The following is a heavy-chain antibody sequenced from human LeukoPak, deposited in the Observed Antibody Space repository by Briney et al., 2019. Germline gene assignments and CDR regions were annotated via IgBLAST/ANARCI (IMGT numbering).Heavy chain of an antibody. V-gene: IGHV3-23*01. D-gene: IGHD3-9*01. J-gene: IGHJ4*02. Sequence: GGSLRLSCAASGFTFSSYAMSWLRQAPGKGLEWVSAISGSGGSTYYADSVKGRFTIPRDNSKNTLYLQMNSLRAEDTAIYYCAKGVRFLDWWILDYWGQGSLVTVSS. CDR1: GFTFSSYA. CDR2: ISGSGGST. CDR3: AKGVRFLDWWILDY.